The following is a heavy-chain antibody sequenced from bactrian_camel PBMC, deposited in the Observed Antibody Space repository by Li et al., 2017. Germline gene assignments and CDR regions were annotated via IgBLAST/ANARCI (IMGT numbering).Heavy chain of an antibody. D-gene: IGHD3*01. CDR2: FAAPGIT. V-gene: IGHV3S60*01. J-gene: IGHJ4*01. CDR3: ATGVTEYDPGDPSY. CDR1: GITTY. Sequence: VQLVESGGGSVQAGGSLRLSCAFSGITTYMGWFRQAPGKEREGVAHVFAAPGITTYADSVKGRFTISQDNTKRMLYLQMNSLKPEDTALYYCATGVTEYDPGDPSYWGQGTQVTVS.